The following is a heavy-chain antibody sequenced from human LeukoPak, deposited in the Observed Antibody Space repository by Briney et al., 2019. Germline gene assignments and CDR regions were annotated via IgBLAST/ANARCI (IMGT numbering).Heavy chain of an antibody. CDR2: IWYDGSNK. V-gene: IGHV3-33*01. D-gene: IGHD3-22*01. Sequence: GKSLRPSCTASGFTFSDYGMHWVRQPPGKGLEWVAIIWYDGSNKTYEDSVKGRFTISRDNSKNTLYLQMNSLRAEDTAVYYCARGVDYYENSGTIDYWGQGTLVTVSS. J-gene: IGHJ4*02. CDR3: ARGVDYYENSGTIDY. CDR1: GFTFSDYG.